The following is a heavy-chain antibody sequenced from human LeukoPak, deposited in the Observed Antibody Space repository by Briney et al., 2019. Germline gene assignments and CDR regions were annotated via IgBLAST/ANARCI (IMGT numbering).Heavy chain of an antibody. D-gene: IGHD5/OR15-5a*01. V-gene: IGHV3-74*03. CDR2: ISDDGSIT. Sequence: GRGLRLSRAASGFTFSRDWMHWVRHPPGKGRVWVSRISDDGSITTYADSVQGRFAISRDNAKSTVFLQMNSLRVEDTAVYFCVRRYYEYNVYDRHFDFWGQGILVTVSS. CDR1: GFTFSRDW. J-gene: IGHJ4*02. CDR3: VRRYYEYNVYDRHFDF.